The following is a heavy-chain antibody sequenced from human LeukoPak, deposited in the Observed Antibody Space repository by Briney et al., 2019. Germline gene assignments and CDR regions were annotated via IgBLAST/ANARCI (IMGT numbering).Heavy chain of an antibody. V-gene: IGHV4-61*01. D-gene: IGHD2-15*01. Sequence: SETLSLTCTVSGGSVSSGSYYWSWIRQPPGKGLEWIAYIYYIGSTNYNPSLKSRVTISVDTSKNQFSLKLSSVTAADTAVYYCARTGYCSGDSCYPVAFDIWGQGTVVTVPS. CDR3: ARTGYCSGDSCYPVAFDI. J-gene: IGHJ3*02. CDR1: GGSVSSGSYY. CDR2: IYYIGST.